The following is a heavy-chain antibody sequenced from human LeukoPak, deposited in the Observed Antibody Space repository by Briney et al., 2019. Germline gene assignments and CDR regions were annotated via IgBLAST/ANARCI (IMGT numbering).Heavy chain of an antibody. J-gene: IGHJ4*02. Sequence: GGSLRLSCAASGSTFNSYGMHWVRQAPGKGLEFVAYIGHDGGEKYYADSVRGRFSISRDNSKNTLYLQMNSLRPEDTAVFYCAKGNVAVPAVVDYWGQGTLVTVSS. CDR3: AKGNVAVPAVVDY. D-gene: IGHD2-2*01. CDR1: GSTFNSYG. V-gene: IGHV3-30*02. CDR2: IGHDGGEK.